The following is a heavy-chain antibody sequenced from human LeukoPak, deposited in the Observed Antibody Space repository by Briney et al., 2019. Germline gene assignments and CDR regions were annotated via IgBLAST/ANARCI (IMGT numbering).Heavy chain of an antibody. V-gene: IGHV3-21*01. Sequence: KTGGSLRLSCAASGFTFSSYSMNWVRQAPGKGLEWVSSISSSSSYIYYADSVKGRFTISRDNAKNSLYLQVNSLRAEDTAVYYCARDASYYYDRSGYYKRYAFDIWGQGTMVTVSS. J-gene: IGHJ3*02. CDR3: ARDASYYYDRSGYYKRYAFDI. CDR1: GFTFSSYS. CDR2: ISSSSSYI. D-gene: IGHD3-22*01.